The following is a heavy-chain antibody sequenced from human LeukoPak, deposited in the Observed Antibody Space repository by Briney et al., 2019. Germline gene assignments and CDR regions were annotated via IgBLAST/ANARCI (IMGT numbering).Heavy chain of an antibody. Sequence: SCAASGFTFSSYGMHWVRQAPGKGLEWVAFIRYDGSNKYYADSVKGRFTISRDNSKNTLYLQMNSLRAEDTAVYYCAKEELYDFWSGNYAFDIWGQGTMVTVSS. CDR1: GFTFSSYG. J-gene: IGHJ3*02. CDR2: IRYDGSNK. CDR3: AKEELYDFWSGNYAFDI. D-gene: IGHD3-3*01. V-gene: IGHV3-30*02.